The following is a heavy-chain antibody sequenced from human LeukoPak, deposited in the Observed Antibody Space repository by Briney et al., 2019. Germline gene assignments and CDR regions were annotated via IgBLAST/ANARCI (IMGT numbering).Heavy chain of an antibody. CDR3: AKALPAAIGRGWDY. J-gene: IGHJ4*02. Sequence: GGSLRLSCAASGFTFSSYGMHWVRQAPGKGLEWVAFIRYDGSNKYYADSVKGRFTISRDNSKNTLYLQMNSLRAEDTAVYYCAKALPAAIGRGWDYWGQGTLVTVSS. V-gene: IGHV3-30*02. CDR2: IRYDGSNK. D-gene: IGHD2-2*02. CDR1: GFTFSSYG.